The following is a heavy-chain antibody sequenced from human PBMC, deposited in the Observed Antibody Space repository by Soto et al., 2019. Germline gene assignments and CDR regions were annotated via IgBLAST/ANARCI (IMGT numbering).Heavy chain of an antibody. V-gene: IGHV3-33*01. J-gene: IGHJ4*02. CDR3: ARGDSQFNLDY. CDR1: GFTFSSYG. CDR2: IWYDGSNK. Sequence: QVQLVESGGGVVQPGRSLRLSCAASGFTFSSYGMHWVRQAPGKGLEWVAVIWYDGSNKYYADSVKGRFTISRDNSKNTLYLQMKSLRAEDTAVYYCARGDSQFNLDYWGQGTLVTVSS. D-gene: IGHD3-22*01.